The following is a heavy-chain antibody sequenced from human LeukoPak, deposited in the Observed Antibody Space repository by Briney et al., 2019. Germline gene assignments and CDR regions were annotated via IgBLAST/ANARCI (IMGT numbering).Heavy chain of an antibody. V-gene: IGHV1-2*02. CDR2: INPNSGGA. CDR1: GYTFSGYY. CDR3: VTSGDHMDIGTTLSYFDH. Sequence: GASVKVSCKASGYTFSGYYIHWVRQAPGQGLEWMGWINPNSGGAKYAQQFQGRVTLTRATSISTAFMELRSLRSDDTALYYCVTSGDHMDIGTTLSYFDHWGQGTLVTVSS. J-gene: IGHJ4*02. D-gene: IGHD5-12*01.